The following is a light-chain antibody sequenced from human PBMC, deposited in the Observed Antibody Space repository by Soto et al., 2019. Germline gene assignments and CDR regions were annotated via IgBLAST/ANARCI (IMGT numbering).Light chain of an antibody. CDR3: QQRSNWPWT. J-gene: IGKJ1*01. V-gene: IGKV3-11*01. Sequence: EIVLTQSPGTLSLSPGERATLSCRASQSVSNNYLAWYQQKPGQAPRLLIYGASNRATGIPARFSGSGSGTDFTLTISSLEPEDFAVYYCQQRSNWPWTFGQGTKVGIK. CDR1: QSVSNNY. CDR2: GAS.